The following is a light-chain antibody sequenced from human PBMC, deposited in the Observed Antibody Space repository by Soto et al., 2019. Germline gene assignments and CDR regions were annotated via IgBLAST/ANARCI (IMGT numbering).Light chain of an antibody. Sequence: SYELTQPPSVSVSPGQTARITCSGDALPKKYAYWYQQESGQAPVLVIYDDSERPSGIPERFSGSSSGTMATLTIPGAQLEDEADYYCYSVDDSGKGVFGGGTKLTVL. CDR1: ALPKKY. V-gene: IGLV3-10*01. J-gene: IGLJ2*01. CDR2: DDS. CDR3: YSVDDSGKGV.